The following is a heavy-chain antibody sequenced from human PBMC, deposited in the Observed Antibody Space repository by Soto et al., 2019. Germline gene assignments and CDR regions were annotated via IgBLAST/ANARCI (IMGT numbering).Heavy chain of an antibody. D-gene: IGHD3-22*01. Sequence: GESLKISCNGSGYTFTSHWIAWVLHMPGKGLEWMGIIYPSDSQTYYSPSFRGHVTISVTKSITTVFLQWSSLRASDTAMYYCARQIYDSDTGPNFQYYFDSWGQGTPVTVSS. CDR2: IYPSDSQT. V-gene: IGHV5-51*01. J-gene: IGHJ4*02. CDR3: ARQIYDSDTGPNFQYYFDS. CDR1: GYTFTSHW.